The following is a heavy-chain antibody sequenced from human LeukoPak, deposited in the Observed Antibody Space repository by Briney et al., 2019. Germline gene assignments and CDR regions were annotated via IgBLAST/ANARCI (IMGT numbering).Heavy chain of an antibody. V-gene: IGHV4-34*01. CDR3: ARGCGGDRYLDY. CDR2: INHSGST. J-gene: IGHJ4*02. CDR1: GGSFSGYY. D-gene: IGHD2-21*02. Sequence: SETLSLTCAVYGGSFSGYYWSWIRQPPGKGLEWIGEINHSGSTNYNPSLKSRVTISVDTSKNQFSLKLSSVTAADTAVYYCARGCGGDRYLDYWGQGTLVTVSS.